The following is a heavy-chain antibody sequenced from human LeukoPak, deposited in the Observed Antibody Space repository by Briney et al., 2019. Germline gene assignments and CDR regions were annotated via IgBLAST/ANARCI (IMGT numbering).Heavy chain of an antibody. J-gene: IGHJ6*02. V-gene: IGHV3-74*01. CDR3: ARDWTLAARPPYYYYGMDV. CDR1: GFTFSSYW. CDR2: ISRDGSGT. Sequence: GGSLRPSCAVSGFTFSSYWMQWVRQGPGKGLEWVSHISRDGSGTNYADSVKGRFTISRDNAKNTLYLQMNSLRAEDTAVYYCARDWTLAARPPYYYYGMDVWGQGTTVTVSS. D-gene: IGHD6-6*01.